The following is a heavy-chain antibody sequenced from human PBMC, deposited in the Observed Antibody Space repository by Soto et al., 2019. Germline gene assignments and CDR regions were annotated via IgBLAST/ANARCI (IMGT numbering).Heavy chain of an antibody. CDR3: ARASSITIFGVVTENWFDP. D-gene: IGHD3-3*01. J-gene: IGHJ5*02. CDR2: IYYSGST. V-gene: IGHV4-30-4*01. CDR1: GGSISSGDYY. Sequence: QVQLQESGPGLVKPSQTLSLTCTVSGGSISSGDYYWSWIRQPPGKGLEWIGYIYYSGSTYYNPSLKSRVTISVDTSKNQFSLKLSSVTAADTAVYYCARASSITIFGVVTENWFDPWGQGTLVTVSS.